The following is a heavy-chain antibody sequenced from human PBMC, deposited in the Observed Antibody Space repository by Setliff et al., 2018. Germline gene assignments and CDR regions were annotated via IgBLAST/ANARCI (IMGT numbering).Heavy chain of an antibody. CDR3: VREGYSEYFQD. Sequence: SETLSLTCTVSGDSMSGASIWSWIRQPPGKRLEFMGYVFPNGATKYDPSFKSRLTISVDTSKNQFSLKLSSVTAADTAVYYCVREGYSEYFQDWGRGTLVTVSS. J-gene: IGHJ1*01. CDR1: GDSMSGAS. D-gene: IGHD1-1*01. CDR2: VFPNGAT. V-gene: IGHV4-59*01.